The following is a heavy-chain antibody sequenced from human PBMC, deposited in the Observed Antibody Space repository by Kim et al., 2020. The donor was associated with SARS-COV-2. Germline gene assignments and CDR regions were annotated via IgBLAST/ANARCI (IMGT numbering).Heavy chain of an antibody. Sequence: YAAPVKGRFTISRDDSKNTLYLQMNSLKTEDTAVYYCTTGGSRGPYGMDVWGQGTTVTVSS. CDR3: TTGGSRGPYGMDV. D-gene: IGHD3-16*01. J-gene: IGHJ6*02. V-gene: IGHV3-15*01.